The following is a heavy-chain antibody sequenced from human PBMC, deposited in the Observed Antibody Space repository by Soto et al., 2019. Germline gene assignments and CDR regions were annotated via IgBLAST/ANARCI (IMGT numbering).Heavy chain of an antibody. D-gene: IGHD6-19*01. J-gene: IGHJ5*02. CDR3: ARMYSSGSGWFHP. CDR2: FYASGSS. Sequence: PSETLSLTCFVSGYSITAGGYYWSWIRHHPGKGLEWIGSFYASGSSIYNPSLRSRVSISGDTFSNQFSMSLTSVTGADTARYYCARMYSSGSGWFHPWGQGTLVTVSS. CDR1: GYSITAGGYY. V-gene: IGHV4-31*03.